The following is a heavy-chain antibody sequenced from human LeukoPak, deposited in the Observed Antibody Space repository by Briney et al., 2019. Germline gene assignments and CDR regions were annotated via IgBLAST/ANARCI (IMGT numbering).Heavy chain of an antibody. CDR1: GFTVSSNY. V-gene: IGHV3-66*02. J-gene: IGHJ4*02. D-gene: IGHD5-24*01. CDR3: ARAWQRYFDY. Sequence: GASLRLSCAASGFTVSSNYMSWVGKAPGKGLEWVSVIYSGGSTYYADSVKGRFTISRDNSKNTLYLQMNSLRAEDTAVYYCARAWQRYFDYWGQGTLVTVSS. CDR2: IYSGGST.